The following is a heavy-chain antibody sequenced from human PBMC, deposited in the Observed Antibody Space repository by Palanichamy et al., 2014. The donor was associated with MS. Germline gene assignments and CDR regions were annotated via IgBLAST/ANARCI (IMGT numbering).Heavy chain of an antibody. Sequence: EVQLVESGGGLVQPGGSLRLSCAASGFTFSSYWMSWVRQAPGRGLEWVANIKQDGSEKYYGGSVKGRVTISRDNAKNSLYLQMNSLRAEDTAVYYCARDRTDYGGNXRGDYWGQGTLVTVSS. J-gene: IGHJ4*02. CDR2: IKQDGSEK. CDR1: GFTFSSYW. CDR3: ARDRTDYGGNXRGDY. D-gene: IGHD4-23*01. V-gene: IGHV3-7*01.